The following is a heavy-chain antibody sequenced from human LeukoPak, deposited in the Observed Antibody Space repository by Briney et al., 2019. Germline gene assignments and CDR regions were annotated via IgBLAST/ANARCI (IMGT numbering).Heavy chain of an antibody. CDR3: ARDGGSAWFLDY. Sequence: GGSLRLSCAASGFTFSNYEMNWVRQAPGKDLEWVSYISYTGTSTYYAASVKGRFTISRDNAKSSLYLQMNSLRAEDTAVYYCARDGGSAWFLDYWGQGTLVTVSS. D-gene: IGHD6-19*01. V-gene: IGHV3-48*03. J-gene: IGHJ4*02. CDR1: GFTFSNYE. CDR2: ISYTGTST.